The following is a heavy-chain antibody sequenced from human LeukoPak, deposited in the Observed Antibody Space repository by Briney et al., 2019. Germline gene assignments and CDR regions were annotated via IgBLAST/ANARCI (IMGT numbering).Heavy chain of an antibody. D-gene: IGHD3-22*01. V-gene: IGHV1-2*02. CDR3: ARALRYDDSSGYYAY. Sequence: ASVKVSCKASGYTFTGYCMHWVRQAPGQGLEWMGWINPNSGGTNYAQTLQGRVTMTRDTSISIVYMELSRLRTDDTAVYYCARALRYDDSSGYYAYWGQGTLVTVSS. CDR1: GYTFTGYC. CDR2: INPNSGGT. J-gene: IGHJ4*02.